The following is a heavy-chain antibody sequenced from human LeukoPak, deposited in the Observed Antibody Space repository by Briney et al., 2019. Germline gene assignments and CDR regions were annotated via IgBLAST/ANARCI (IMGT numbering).Heavy chain of an antibody. CDR2: ISSSGSTI. V-gene: IGHV3-48*04. D-gene: IGHD3-10*02. J-gene: IGHJ6*04. CDR1: GFTFSSYS. Sequence: GGSLRLSCAASGFTFSSYSINWVRQAPGKGLEWVFSISSSGSTIYYADSVKGRFTISRDNAKNSLYLQMNSLRAEDTAVYYCAELGITMIGGIWGKGTTVTISS. CDR3: AELGITMIGGI.